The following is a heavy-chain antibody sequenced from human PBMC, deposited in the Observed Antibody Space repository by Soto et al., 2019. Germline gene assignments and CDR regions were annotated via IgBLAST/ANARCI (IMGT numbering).Heavy chain of an antibody. Sequence: QITLKESGPTLVKPTQTLTLTCTFSGFSLSTSGVAVGWVRQPPGKALEWLGLIYWDDDYRYSPSLRSRITITRDSSKNQAVLTINNMAPVDTATYYCGHQWLGTPFDYWRHGALVTLSS. CDR1: GFSLSTSGVA. V-gene: IGHV2-5*02. CDR3: GHQWLGTPFDY. D-gene: IGHD6-19*01. J-gene: IGHJ4*01. CDR2: IYWDDDY.